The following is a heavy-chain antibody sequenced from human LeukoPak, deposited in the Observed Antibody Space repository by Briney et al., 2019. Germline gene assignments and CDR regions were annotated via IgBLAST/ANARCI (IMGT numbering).Heavy chain of an antibody. J-gene: IGHJ4*02. CDR1: GFTFSSYS. D-gene: IGHD5-24*01. CDR3: AREDGYNSWALDY. V-gene: IGHV3-21*01. CDR2: ISSSSSYI. Sequence: GGSLRLSCAASGFTFSSYSMNWARQAPGKGLEWVSSISSSSSYIYYADSVKGRFTISRDNAKNSLYLQMNSLRAEDTAVYYRAREDGYNSWALDYWGQGTLVTVSS.